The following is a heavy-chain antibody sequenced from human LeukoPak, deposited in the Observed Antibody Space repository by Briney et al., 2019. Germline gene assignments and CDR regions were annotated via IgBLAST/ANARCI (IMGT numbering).Heavy chain of an antibody. CDR1: GDSINSGYYL. V-gene: IGHV4-30-4*01. D-gene: IGHD2-15*01. Sequence: SQTVSLTCTVSGDSINSGYYLGSWIRQPPGNVLEWIGYIYYSGSTYYNPSLKSRVTISVDTSKNQFSLKLSSVTAADTAVYYCARDNGYGQLDSWGQGTLVTVSS. J-gene: IGHJ4*02. CDR3: ARDNGYGQLDS. CDR2: IYYSGST.